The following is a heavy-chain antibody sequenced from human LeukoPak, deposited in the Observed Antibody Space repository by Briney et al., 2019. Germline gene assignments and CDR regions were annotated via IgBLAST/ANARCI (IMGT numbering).Heavy chain of an antibody. D-gene: IGHD3-3*01. CDR3: ARGVTIFGVVHDY. J-gene: IGHJ4*02. V-gene: IGHV3-9*01. Sequence: PGGSLRLSCAASGFTFDDYAMHWVRQAPGKGLEWVSGISWNSGSIGYVDSAKGRFTISRDNAKNSLYLQMNSLRAEDTAVYYCARGVTIFGVVHDYWGQGTLVTVSS. CDR1: GFTFDDYA. CDR2: ISWNSGSI.